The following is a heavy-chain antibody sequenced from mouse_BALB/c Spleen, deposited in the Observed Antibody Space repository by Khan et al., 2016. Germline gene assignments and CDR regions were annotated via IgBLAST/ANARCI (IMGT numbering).Heavy chain of an antibody. CDR2: IDPYNGVS. V-gene: IGHV1S135*01. CDR1: GYAFTTYN. D-gene: IGHD2-1*01. J-gene: IGHJ3*01. CDR3: GRWDGNYVPFAY. Sequence: VQLQQSGPELVKPGASVKVSCKGSGYAFTTYNMYWVKQSHGKSLEWIGYIDPYNGVSSYNQKFKDKATLTVDESSSTAYMHLNSLTSEDSAVYYCGRWDGNYVPFAYWGQGTLVTVSA.